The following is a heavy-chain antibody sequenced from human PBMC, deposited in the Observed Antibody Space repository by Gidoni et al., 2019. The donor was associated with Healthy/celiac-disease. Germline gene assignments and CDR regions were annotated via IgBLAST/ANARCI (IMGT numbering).Heavy chain of an antibody. CDR3: ARGDLRDAIGVGY. D-gene: IGHD3-10*01. J-gene: IGHJ4*02. CDR2: ISSSSSYI. Sequence: EVQLVESGGGLVKPGGYLRLSCAASGFTFSSYSSNWVRQAPGKGLEWVSSISSSSSYIYYADSVKGRFTISRDNAKNSLYLQMNSLRAEDTAVYYCARGDLRDAIGVGYWGQGTLVTVSS. V-gene: IGHV3-21*01. CDR1: GFTFSSYS.